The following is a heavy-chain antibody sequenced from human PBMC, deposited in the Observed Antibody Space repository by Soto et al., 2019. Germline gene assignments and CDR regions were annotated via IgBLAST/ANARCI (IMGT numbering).Heavy chain of an antibody. CDR3: ARVAGAYYYDSSGYYPDY. CDR1: GGSISSGDYY. CDR2: IYYSGST. D-gene: IGHD3-22*01. V-gene: IGHV4-30-4*01. J-gene: IGHJ4*02. Sequence: SETLSLTCTVSGGSISSGDYYWSWIRQPPGKGLEWIGYIYYSGSTYYNPSLKSRVTISVDTSKNQFSLKLSSVTAADTAVYYFARVAGAYYYDSSGYYPDYWGQGTLVTVSS.